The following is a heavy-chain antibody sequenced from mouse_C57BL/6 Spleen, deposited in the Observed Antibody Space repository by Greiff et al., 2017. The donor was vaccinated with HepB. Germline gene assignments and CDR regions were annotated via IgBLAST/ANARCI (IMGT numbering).Heavy chain of an antibody. CDR3: ARLRFQYYYAMDY. V-gene: IGHV1-55*01. Sequence: VKLQQPGAELVKPGASVKMSCKASGYTFTSYWITWVKQRPGQGLEWIGDIYPGSGSTNYNEKFKSKATLTVETSSSTAYMQLSSLTSEDSAVYYCARLRFQYYYAMDYWGQGTSVTVSS. CDR2: IYPGSGST. CDR1: GYTFTSYW. J-gene: IGHJ4*01.